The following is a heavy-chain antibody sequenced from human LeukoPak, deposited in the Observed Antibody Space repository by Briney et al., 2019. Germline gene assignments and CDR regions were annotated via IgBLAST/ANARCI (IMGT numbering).Heavy chain of an antibody. D-gene: IGHD3-3*01. CDR2: IIPILGIA. CDR3: ARDDGYYDFWSGSRWFDP. CDR1: GGTFSSYT. V-gene: IGHV1-69*04. J-gene: IGHJ5*02. Sequence: SVKVSCKASGGTFSSYTISWVRQAPGQGLELMGRIIPILGIANYAQKFQGRVTITADKSTSTAYMELSSLRSEDTAVYYCARDDGYYDFWSGSRWFDPWGQGTLVTVSS.